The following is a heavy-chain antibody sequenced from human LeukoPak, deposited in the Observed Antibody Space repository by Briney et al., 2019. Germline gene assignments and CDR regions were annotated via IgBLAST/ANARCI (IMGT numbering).Heavy chain of an antibody. Sequence: SETLSLTCAVYGGSFSGYYWSWIRQPPGKGLDWIGEINHSGSTNYNPSLKSRVTISVDTSKNQFSLKLSSVTAADTAVYYCARGTYKNMVRGVSHYYFDYWGQGTLVTVSS. D-gene: IGHD3-10*01. CDR2: INHSGST. V-gene: IGHV4-34*01. CDR1: GGSFSGYY. J-gene: IGHJ4*02. CDR3: ARGTYKNMVRGVSHYYFDY.